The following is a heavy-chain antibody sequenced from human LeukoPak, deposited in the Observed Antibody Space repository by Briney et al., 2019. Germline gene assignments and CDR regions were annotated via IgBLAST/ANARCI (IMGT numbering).Heavy chain of an antibody. CDR1: GGSFSGYY. CDR3: ARGLAGDY. Sequence: SETLSLTCAVYGGSFSGYYWSWIRQPPGKGLEWIGEINHSGSTNYNPSLKSRVTISVDTSKNQFSLKLSSATAADTAVYYCARGLAGDYWGQGTLVTVSS. J-gene: IGHJ4*02. CDR2: INHSGST. V-gene: IGHV4-34*01. D-gene: IGHD3-3*02.